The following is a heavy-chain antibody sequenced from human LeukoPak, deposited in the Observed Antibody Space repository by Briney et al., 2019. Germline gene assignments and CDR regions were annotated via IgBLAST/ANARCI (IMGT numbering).Heavy chain of an antibody. CDR3: ANRFAAAGTLLFAY. D-gene: IGHD6-13*01. J-gene: IGHJ4*02. V-gene: IGHV1-2*06. CDR2: INPNSGGT. CDR1: GYTFTGYY. Sequence: ASVKVSCKASGYTFTGYYMHWVRQAPGQGLEWMGRINPNSGGTNYAQKFQGRVTMTRDTSISTAYMELSRLRSDDTAVYYCANRFAAAGTLLFAYWGQGTLVTVSS.